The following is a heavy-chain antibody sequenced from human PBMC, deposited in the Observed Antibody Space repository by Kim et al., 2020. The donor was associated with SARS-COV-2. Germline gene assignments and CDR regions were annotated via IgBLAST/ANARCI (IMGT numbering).Heavy chain of an antibody. CDR1: GLTFSSYE. CDR2: ISSSGSTI. J-gene: IGHJ6*02. D-gene: IGHD3-22*01. Sequence: GGSLRLSCAASGLTFSSYEMNWVRQAPGKGLEWVSYISSSGSTIYYADSVKGRFTISRDNAKNSLYLQMNSLRAEDTAVYYCAREPDYYDSSGYTAPTRNYYYYGMDVWGQGTTVTVSS. CDR3: AREPDYYDSSGYTAPTRNYYYYGMDV. V-gene: IGHV3-48*03.